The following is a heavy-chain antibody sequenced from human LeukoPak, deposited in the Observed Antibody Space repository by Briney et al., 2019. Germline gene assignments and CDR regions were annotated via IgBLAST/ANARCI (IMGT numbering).Heavy chain of an antibody. CDR2: ISVSGGST. D-gene: IGHD3/OR15-3a*01. CDR1: GLTFSSYA. CDR3: TRQPPGTGTVDH. J-gene: IGHJ4*02. V-gene: IGHV3-23*01. Sequence: GGSLRLSCAASGLTFSSYAMSWVRQAPGKGLEWVSVISVSGGSTYYADSVKGRFTISRDDSKNTAYLQMNSLIIEDTAVYYCTRQPPGTGTVDHWGQGALVTVSS.